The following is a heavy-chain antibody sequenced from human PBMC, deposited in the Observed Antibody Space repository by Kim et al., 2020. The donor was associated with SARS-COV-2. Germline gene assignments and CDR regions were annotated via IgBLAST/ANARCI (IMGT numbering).Heavy chain of an antibody. CDR1: GYSFTSYW. CDR2: IYPGDSDT. V-gene: IGHV5-51*01. D-gene: IGHD5-12*01. Sequence: GESLKISCKGSGYSFTSYWIGWVRQMPGKGLEWMGIIYPGDSDTRYSPSFQGQVTISADKSISTAYLQWSSLKASDTAMYYCARLHYYSGYDSRFDYWGQGTLVTVSS. CDR3: ARLHYYSGYDSRFDY. J-gene: IGHJ4*02.